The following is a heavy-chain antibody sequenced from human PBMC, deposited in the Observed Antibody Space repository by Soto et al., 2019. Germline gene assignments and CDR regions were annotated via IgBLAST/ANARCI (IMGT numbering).Heavy chain of an antibody. CDR2: IYHSGST. CDR3: ARAVYSYGLEYFDY. CDR1: GGSISSGGYS. D-gene: IGHD5-18*01. Sequence: PSETLSLTCAVSGGSISSGGYSWSWIRQPPGKGLEWIGYIYHSGSTYYNPSLKSRVTISVDRSKNQFSLKLSSVTAADTAVYYCARAVYSYGLEYFDYWGQGTLVTVSS. V-gene: IGHV4-30-2*01. J-gene: IGHJ4*02.